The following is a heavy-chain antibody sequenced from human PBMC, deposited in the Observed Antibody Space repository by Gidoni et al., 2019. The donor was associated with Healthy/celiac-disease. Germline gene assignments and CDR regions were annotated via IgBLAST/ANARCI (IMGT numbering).Heavy chain of an antibody. CDR2: IIPIFGTA. Sequence: QVQLVQSGAEVKKPGSSVKVSCKASGGPFSSYAISWVRQAPGQGLEWMGGIIPIFGTANYAQKCQGRFTITADESTSTAYMELSSLRSEDTAVYYCARVAELTGDLWYFDYWGQGTLVTVSS. J-gene: IGHJ4*02. CDR3: ARVAELTGDLWYFDY. D-gene: IGHD7-27*01. V-gene: IGHV1-69*01. CDR1: GGPFSSYA.